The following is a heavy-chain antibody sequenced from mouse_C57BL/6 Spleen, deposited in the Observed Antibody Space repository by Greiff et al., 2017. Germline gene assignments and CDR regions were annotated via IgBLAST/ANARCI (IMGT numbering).Heavy chain of an antibody. D-gene: IGHD2-4*01. Sequence: EVQRVESGGGLVKPGGSLKLSCAASGFTFSSYAMSWVRQTPEKRLEWVATISDGGSYTYYPDNVKGRFTISRDNAKNNLYLQMSHLKSEDTAMYYCARDRRYDYDGQDYWGQGTSVTVSS. CDR1: GFTFSSYA. CDR3: ARDRRYDYDGQDY. V-gene: IGHV5-4*01. CDR2: ISDGGSYT. J-gene: IGHJ4*01.